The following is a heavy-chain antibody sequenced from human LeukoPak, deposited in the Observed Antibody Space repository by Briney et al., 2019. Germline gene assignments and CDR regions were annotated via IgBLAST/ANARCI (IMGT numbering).Heavy chain of an antibody. CDR3: TRNTPDFGAHQRFDP. J-gene: IGHJ5*02. CDR1: GGSISSSSYY. D-gene: IGHD3-10*01. CDR2: MYYSGST. Sequence: SETLSLTCTVSGGSISSSSYYWGWIRQPPGKGLEWIGSMYYSGSTHYNPSLKSRVTISVDTSKHQFSLKLSSVTAADTAVYYCTRNTPDFGAHQRFDPWGQGTLVTVSS. V-gene: IGHV4-39*01.